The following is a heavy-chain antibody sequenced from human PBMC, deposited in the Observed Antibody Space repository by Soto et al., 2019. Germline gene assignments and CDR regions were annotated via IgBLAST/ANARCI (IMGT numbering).Heavy chain of an antibody. V-gene: IGHV3-33*01. CDR2: IWGDGSTE. CDR3: ARSGECSAANCYLRGPFDY. CDR1: GFAFNTIA. Sequence: GGSLRLSCAASGFAFNTIAMHWVRQAPGKGLEWVAAIWGDGSTEKYADSVKGRFTISRDNSKNRVYLQMNSLRAEDTAVYFCARSGECSAANCYLRGPFDYWGQGSQVTVSS. D-gene: IGHD2-15*01. J-gene: IGHJ4*02.